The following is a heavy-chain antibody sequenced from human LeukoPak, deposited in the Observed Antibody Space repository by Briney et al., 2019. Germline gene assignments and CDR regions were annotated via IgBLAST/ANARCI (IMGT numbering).Heavy chain of an antibody. CDR1: GLTFSSYA. V-gene: IGHV3-74*01. CDR3: ATTIIAATMDV. Sequence: GGSLRLSCAGSGLTFSSYAMSWVRQAPGKGLVWVSRLKSDGRSTSYADSVKGRFTISRDNAKNTLYLQMNSLRAEDTAVYYCATTIIAATMDVWGQGTTVTVSS. D-gene: IGHD6-13*01. J-gene: IGHJ6*02. CDR2: LKSDGRST.